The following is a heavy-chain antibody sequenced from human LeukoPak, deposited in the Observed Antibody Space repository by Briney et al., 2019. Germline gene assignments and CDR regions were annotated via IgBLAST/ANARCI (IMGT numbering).Heavy chain of an antibody. D-gene: IGHD6-13*01. J-gene: IGHJ4*02. Sequence: GGSLRLSCVVSGFTVSNNYMSWVRQAPRKGLEWVSLIYSGGSTYYADSVKGRFTISRDNSKNTVYLQMNSLRAEDTAMYYCARPQRIAAAGTIDYWGQGTLVTVSS. V-gene: IGHV3-53*01. CDR2: IYSGGST. CDR3: ARPQRIAAAGTIDY. CDR1: GFTVSNNY.